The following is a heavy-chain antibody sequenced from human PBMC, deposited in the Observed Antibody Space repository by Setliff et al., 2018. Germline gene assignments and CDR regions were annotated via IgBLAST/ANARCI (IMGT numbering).Heavy chain of an antibody. D-gene: IGHD3-22*01. CDR1: GYTFTNHY. J-gene: IGHJ4*02. Sequence: ASVKVSCKASGYTFTNHYMHWVRQAPGQGLEWMGMINPDGGSTTYAQKFQGRVTMTRDTSTSTVYMDLISLRTDDTAVYYCARGYYDSYGRYYVVGDYWGQGTTVTVSS. CDR2: INPDGGST. CDR3: ARGYYDSYGRYYVVGDY. V-gene: IGHV1-46*01.